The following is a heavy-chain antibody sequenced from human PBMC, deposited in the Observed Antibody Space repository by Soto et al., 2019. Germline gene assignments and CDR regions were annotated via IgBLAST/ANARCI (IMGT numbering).Heavy chain of an antibody. CDR1: GFTFSSYG. D-gene: IGHD5-12*01. CDR3: AKDVPEMATISGVDY. J-gene: IGHJ4*02. CDR2: ISYDGSNK. Sequence: QVQLVESGGGVVQPGRSLRLSCAASGFTFSSYGMHWVRQAPGKGLEWVAAISYDGSNKFYADSVKGRFTISRDNSKNTLYLQMNSLIAGDTAVFYCAKDVPEMATISGVDYWGRGTLVTVSS. V-gene: IGHV3-30*18.